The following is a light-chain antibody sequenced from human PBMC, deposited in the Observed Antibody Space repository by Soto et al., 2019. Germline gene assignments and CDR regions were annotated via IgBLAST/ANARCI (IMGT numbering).Light chain of an antibody. CDR1: QSVSSN. Sequence: EILMTQSPATLSVPPGERAALSCRASQSVSSNLAWYQQKPGQAPRLLIYGASTRATGVPARFSGSGSGTEFTLTISSLQSEDFAVYHCHQYNSWPRTFGQGTKVDIK. J-gene: IGKJ1*01. CDR3: HQYNSWPRT. V-gene: IGKV3-15*01. CDR2: GAS.